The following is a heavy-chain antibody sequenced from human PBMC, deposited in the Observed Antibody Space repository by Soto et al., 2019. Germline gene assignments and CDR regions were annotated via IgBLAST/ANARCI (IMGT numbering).Heavy chain of an antibody. CDR2: ISYDGSNK. D-gene: IGHD3-10*02. V-gene: IGHV3-30*18. CDR3: AKALVPGKPRYYYYGMDV. J-gene: IGHJ6*02. CDR1: GFTFSSYG. Sequence: GGSLRLSCAASGFTFSSYGMHWVRQAPGKGLEWVAVISYDGSNKYYADSVKGRFTISRDNSKNTLYLQMNSLRAEDTAVYYCAKALVPGKPRYYYYGMDVWGQGTTVTVSS.